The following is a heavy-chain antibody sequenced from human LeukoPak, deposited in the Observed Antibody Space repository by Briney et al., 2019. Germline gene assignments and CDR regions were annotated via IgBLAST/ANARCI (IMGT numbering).Heavy chain of an antibody. V-gene: IGHV4-34*01. CDR2: INHSGST. J-gene: IGHJ5*02. CDR1: GGSFSGYY. Sequence: PSETLSLTCAVYGGSFSGYYWSWIRQPPGKGLEWIGGINHSGSTNYNPSLKSRVTISVDTSKNQFSLKLSSVTAADTAVYYCARGRRYYDFWSGPNWFDPWGQGTLVTVSS. CDR3: ARGRRYYDFWSGPNWFDP. D-gene: IGHD3-3*01.